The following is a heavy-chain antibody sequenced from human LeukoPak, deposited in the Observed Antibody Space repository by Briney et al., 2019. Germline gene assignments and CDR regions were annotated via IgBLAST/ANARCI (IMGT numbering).Heavy chain of an antibody. CDR1: GFTFSSYS. CDR2: ISSSSSYI. D-gene: IGHD2-15*01. V-gene: IGHV3-21*01. CDR3: ATLKDIVVTAVGTGTNHY. Sequence: GGSLRLSCAASGFTFSSYSMNWVRQAPGKGLEWVSSISSSSSYIYYADSVKGRFTISRDNAKNSLYLQMNSLRAEDTAVYFCATLKDIVVTAVGTGTNHYWGQGTLATVSS. J-gene: IGHJ4*02.